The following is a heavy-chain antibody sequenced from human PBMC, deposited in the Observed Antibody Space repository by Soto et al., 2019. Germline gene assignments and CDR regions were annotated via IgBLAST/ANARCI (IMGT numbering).Heavy chain of an antibody. D-gene: IGHD3-10*01. Sequence: ASVKVSGKASGYTFTGYYMHWVRQAPGQGLEWMGWINPNSGGTNYAQKFQGWVTMTRDTSISTAYMELSRLRSDDTAVYYCARDGGSGRTNYYYGMDVWGQVTTVTVSS. CDR1: GYTFTGYY. CDR2: INPNSGGT. CDR3: ARDGGSGRTNYYYGMDV. J-gene: IGHJ6*02. V-gene: IGHV1-2*04.